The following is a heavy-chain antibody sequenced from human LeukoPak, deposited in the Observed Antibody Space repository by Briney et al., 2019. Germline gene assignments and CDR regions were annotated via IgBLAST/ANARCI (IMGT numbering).Heavy chain of an antibody. Sequence: GASVKVSCKASGYTFTSYGISWVRQAPGQGLEWMGIINPSGGSTSYAQKFQGRVTMTRDTSTSTVYMELSSLRSEDTAVYYCARVDTAMALDYWGQGTLVTVSS. J-gene: IGHJ4*02. CDR3: ARVDTAMALDY. V-gene: IGHV1-46*01. D-gene: IGHD5-18*01. CDR1: GYTFTSYG. CDR2: INPSGGST.